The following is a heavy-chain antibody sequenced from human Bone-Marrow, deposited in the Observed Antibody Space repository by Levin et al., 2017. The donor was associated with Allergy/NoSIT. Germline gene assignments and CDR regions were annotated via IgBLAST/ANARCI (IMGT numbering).Heavy chain of an antibody. CDR1: GSSFTYNW. CDR3: ARRKYGFDAFDF. Sequence: PGGSLRLSCKGSGSSFTYNWIGWVRQMPGKGLEWMAIIYPGDSDSRYSPTFQGQVTISVDKSITTAYLQWSSLKASDTAVYYCARRKYGFDAFDFWGQGTMVSVSS. J-gene: IGHJ3*01. V-gene: IGHV5-51*01. D-gene: IGHD4-17*01. CDR2: IYPGDSDS.